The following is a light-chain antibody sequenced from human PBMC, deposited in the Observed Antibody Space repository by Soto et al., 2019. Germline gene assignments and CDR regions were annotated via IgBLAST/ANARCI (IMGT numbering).Light chain of an antibody. Sequence: EIVLTQSPGTLSLSPGERATLSCRASQSVSSSYLAWYQQKPGQAPRLLIYGASSRATGIPDRFSGSGSGTDFTLTISRLEPEDFAMYFCQQYVSSPQTFGQGTKVDI. CDR2: GAS. CDR3: QQYVSSPQT. J-gene: IGKJ1*01. V-gene: IGKV3-20*01. CDR1: QSVSSSY.